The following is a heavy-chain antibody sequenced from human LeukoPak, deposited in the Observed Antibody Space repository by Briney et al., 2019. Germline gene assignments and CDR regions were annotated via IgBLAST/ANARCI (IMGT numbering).Heavy chain of an antibody. J-gene: IGHJ4*02. D-gene: IGHD3-10*01. Sequence: GGSLRLSCAASGFTFSSYSMNWVRQAPGKGLEWVSSIRGNSENINYADSVKGRFTISRDNARNSLYLHMSSLRGEDTAVYYCARGAASTVRGVRVYYFHDWGRGTPVTVSS. CDR1: GFTFSSYS. CDR3: ARGAASTVRGVRVYYFHD. CDR2: IRGNSENI. V-gene: IGHV3-21*01.